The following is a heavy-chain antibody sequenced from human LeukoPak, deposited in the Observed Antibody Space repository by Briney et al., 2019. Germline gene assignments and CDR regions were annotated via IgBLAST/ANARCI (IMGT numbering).Heavy chain of an antibody. Sequence: PSETLSLTCAVSGYSISSGYYWGWIRQPPGKGLEWIGSIYHCGSTYYNPSLKSRVTISVDTSKNQFSLKLSSVTAADTAVYYCARHYGGSTGVLWFDPWGQGTLVTVSS. CDR1: GYSISSGYY. V-gene: IGHV4-38-2*01. D-gene: IGHD4-23*01. J-gene: IGHJ5*02. CDR2: IYHCGST. CDR3: ARHYGGSTGVLWFDP.